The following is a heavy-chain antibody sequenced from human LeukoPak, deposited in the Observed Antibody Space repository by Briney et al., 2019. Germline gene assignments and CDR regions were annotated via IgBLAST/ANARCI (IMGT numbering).Heavy chain of an antibody. V-gene: IGHV3-7*01. D-gene: IGHD3-3*01. J-gene: IGHJ4*02. CDR1: GLTFSNSW. Sequence: GGSLRLSCAASGLTFSNSWMSWVRQAPGKGLEWVANIKQDGREKHYVGSVKGRFTISRDNAKNSLYLQMNSLRVDDTAMYYCARARYYDFWSGYSLPIDYWGQGTLVTVSS. CDR2: IKQDGREK. CDR3: ARARYYDFWSGYSLPIDY.